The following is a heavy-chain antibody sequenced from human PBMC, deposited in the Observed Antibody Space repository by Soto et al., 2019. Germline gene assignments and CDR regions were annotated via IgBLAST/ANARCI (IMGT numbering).Heavy chain of an antibody. J-gene: IGHJ6*03. CDR1: GFLFSSYW. CDR2: IKQGGSES. D-gene: IGHD6-13*01. CDR3: ARLEGAAARPRSNYYYYMDV. Sequence: EEHLVESGGGLVQPGGSLRLSCAASGFLFSSYWMSWVRLAPGKGLEWVATIKQGGSESYNVDSVRGRFTISRDNAKNSGFLQMNSLRVEDTAVYYCARLEGAAARPRSNYYYYMDVWGKGTTVTVSS. V-gene: IGHV3-7*01.